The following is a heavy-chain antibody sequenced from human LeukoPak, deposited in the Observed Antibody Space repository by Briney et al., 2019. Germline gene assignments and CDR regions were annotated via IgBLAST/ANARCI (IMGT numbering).Heavy chain of an antibody. Sequence: GGSLRLSCAASGFTFSSYSMNWVRQAPGKGLEWVGRIKSKTDGGTTDYAAPVKGRFTISRDDSKNTLYLQMNSLKTEDTAVYYCTTAGWLRGFDYWGQGTLVTVSS. CDR2: IKSKTDGGTT. D-gene: IGHD5-12*01. CDR3: TTAGWLRGFDY. J-gene: IGHJ4*02. V-gene: IGHV3-15*01. CDR1: GFTFSSYS.